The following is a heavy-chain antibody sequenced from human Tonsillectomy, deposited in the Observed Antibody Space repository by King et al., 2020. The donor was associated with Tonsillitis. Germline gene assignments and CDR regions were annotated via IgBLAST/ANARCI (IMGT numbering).Heavy chain of an antibody. D-gene: IGHD3-3*01. CDR2: ITSSSSTI. V-gene: IGHV3-48*02. CDR1: GFTFSTYG. CDR3: ARVLGGTIFGVVPHAEYFQH. Sequence: QLVQSGGGSIQPGGSLRLSCAASGFTFSTYGMNWVRQAPGKGLEWLSYITSSSSTIYYADSVKGRFTISRDNAKNSLYLHMSSLRDEDTAVYYCARVLGGTIFGVVPHAEYFQHWGQGTLVTVSS. J-gene: IGHJ1*01.